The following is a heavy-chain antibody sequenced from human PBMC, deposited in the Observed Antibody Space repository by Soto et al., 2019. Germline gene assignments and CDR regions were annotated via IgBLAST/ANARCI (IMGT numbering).Heavy chain of an antibody. D-gene: IGHD3-22*01. CDR3: ARGGEVNYYDSSGYSP. CDR1: GYTFTGYY. J-gene: IGHJ5*02. CDR2: INPNGGGT. V-gene: IGHV1-2*02. Sequence: ASVKVSCKASGYTFTGYYMHWVRQAPGQVLEWMGWINPNGGGTNYAQKFQGRVTMTRDTSISTAYMELSRLRSDDTAVYYCARGGEVNYYDSSGYSPWGQGTMVTVSS.